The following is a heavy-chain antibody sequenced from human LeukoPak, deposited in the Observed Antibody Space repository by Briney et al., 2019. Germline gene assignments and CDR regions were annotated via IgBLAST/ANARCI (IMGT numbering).Heavy chain of an antibody. CDR3: ARAKKAVAGFFDY. J-gene: IGHJ4*02. CDR2: IYYSGSS. D-gene: IGHD6-19*01. Sequence: SETLSLTSTVSGDSISSYYWSWLRQPPGKGLEWIGYIYYSGSSNYNPSLRSRVTISVDTSKNQVSLKLTSVTAADTAVYYCARAKKAVAGFFDYWGQGPLVTVSS. V-gene: IGHV4-59*01. CDR1: GDSISSYY.